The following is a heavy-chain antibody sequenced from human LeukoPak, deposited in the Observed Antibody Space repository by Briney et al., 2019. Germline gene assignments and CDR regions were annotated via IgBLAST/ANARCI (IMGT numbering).Heavy chain of an antibody. CDR2: ISSSGSTI. D-gene: IGHD3-9*01. J-gene: IGHJ4*02. CDR1: GFTFSSYE. V-gene: IGHV3-48*03. Sequence: GGSLRLSCAASGFTFSSYEMNWVRQAPGKGLEWVSYISSSGSTIYYADSVKGRFTISRDNAKNSLYLQMNSLRAEDTAVYYCAKDPLAITGYFDWNPCPPDYWGQGTLVTVSS. CDR3: AKDPLAITGYFDWNPCPPDY.